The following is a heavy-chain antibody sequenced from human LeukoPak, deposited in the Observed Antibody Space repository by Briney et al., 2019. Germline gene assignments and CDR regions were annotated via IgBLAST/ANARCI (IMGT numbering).Heavy chain of an antibody. CDR3: ARVANSYSYGYIDYYYYYMDV. J-gene: IGHJ6*03. Sequence: GGSLRLSCAASGFTFSSYGMHWVRQAPGKGLEYVSAISSNGGSTYYANSVKGRFTISRDNSKNTLYLQMGSLRAEDMAVYYCARVANSYSYGYIDYYYYYMDVWGKGTTVTISS. CDR2: ISSNGGST. D-gene: IGHD5-18*01. CDR1: GFTFSSYG. V-gene: IGHV3-64*01.